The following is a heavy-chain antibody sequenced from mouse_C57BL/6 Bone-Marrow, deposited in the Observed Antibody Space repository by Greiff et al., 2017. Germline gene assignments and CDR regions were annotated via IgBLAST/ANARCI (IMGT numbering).Heavy chain of an antibody. CDR1: GYTFTSYW. V-gene: IGHV1-64*01. Sequence: VQLQQSGAELVKPGASVKLSCKASGYTFTSYWMHWVKQRPGQGLEWIGMIHPNSGSTNYNEKFKSKATLTVDKSSSTAYMQLSSLTSEASAVYYGARKVITTGVAKGFAYWGQGTLVTVSA. J-gene: IGHJ3*01. CDR3: ARKVITTGVAKGFAY. CDR2: IHPNSGST. D-gene: IGHD1-1*01.